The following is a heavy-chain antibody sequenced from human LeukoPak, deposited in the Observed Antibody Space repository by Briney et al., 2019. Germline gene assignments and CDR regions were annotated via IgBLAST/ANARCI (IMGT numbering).Heavy chain of an antibody. CDR3: ARGPNHYDHYDLDV. V-gene: IGHV3-11*01. CDR2: ISRSDGMV. Sequence: PGGSLRLSCAASGFIFSDYYMSWIRQAPGKGLEWVAYISRSDGMVYYADSVKGRFTVSVENAKSSLFLQMNTLRAEDSAVYYCARGPNHYDHYDLDVWGQGTTVIVSS. J-gene: IGHJ6*02. CDR1: GFIFSDYY.